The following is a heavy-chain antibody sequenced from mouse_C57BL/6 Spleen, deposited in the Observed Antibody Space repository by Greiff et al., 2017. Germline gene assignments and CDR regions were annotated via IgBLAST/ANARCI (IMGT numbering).Heavy chain of an antibody. CDR3: AREEHYYDVAWFAY. D-gene: IGHD1-1*01. V-gene: IGHV1-64*01. CDR2: IQSNSGST. J-gene: IGHJ3*01. Sequence: QVQLQQPGAERVKPGASVKLSCKASGYTFTSFWMHWVKQRPGQGLEWIGMIQSNSGSTNYIEKFKCKASMTVDKSSSTAYMQLSSLTAEDSAVYYCAREEHYYDVAWFAYWAQGTLVIVSA. CDR1: GYTFTSFW.